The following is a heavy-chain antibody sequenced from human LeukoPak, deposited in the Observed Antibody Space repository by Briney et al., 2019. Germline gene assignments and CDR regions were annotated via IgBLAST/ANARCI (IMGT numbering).Heavy chain of an antibody. D-gene: IGHD6-6*01. CDR2: ISYDGSNK. J-gene: IGHJ4*02. CDR3: ARTAARRFDY. V-gene: IGHV3-30-3*01. CDR1: GFTFSSYA. Sequence: GGSLRLSCAASGFTFSSYAMHWVRQAPGKGLEWVAVISYDGSNKYYADSVKGRFTISRDNSKNTLYLQMNSLRAEDTAVYYCARTAARRFDYWGQGTLVTVSS.